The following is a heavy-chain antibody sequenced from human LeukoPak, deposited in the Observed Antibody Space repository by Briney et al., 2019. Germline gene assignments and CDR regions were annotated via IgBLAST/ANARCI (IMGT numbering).Heavy chain of an antibody. CDR1: GFTFSSYW. D-gene: IGHD3/OR15-3a*01. V-gene: IGHV3-74*01. CDR3: ARDDSLTGDAFDI. Sequence: GGSLRLSCAASGFTFSSYWMHWVRQAPGKGLVWVSRINSDGSSTSYADSVKGRFTISRDNVKNTLYLQMNSLGAEDTAVYYCARDDSLTGDAFDIWGQGTMVTVSS. J-gene: IGHJ3*02. CDR2: INSDGSST.